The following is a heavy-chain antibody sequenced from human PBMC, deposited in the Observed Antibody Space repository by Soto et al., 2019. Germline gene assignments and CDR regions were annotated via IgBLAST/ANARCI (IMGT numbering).Heavy chain of an antibody. CDR3: ARDSALTLGMDV. D-gene: IGHD2-15*01. CDR2: INSDGSST. Sequence: PGGSLRLSCAASGFTFSSYWMHWFRQAPGKGLVWVSRINSDGSSTSYADSVKGRFTISRDNAKNTLYLQMNSLRAEDTAVYYCARDSALTLGMDVWGQGTTVTVSS. CDR1: GFTFSSYW. V-gene: IGHV3-74*01. J-gene: IGHJ6*02.